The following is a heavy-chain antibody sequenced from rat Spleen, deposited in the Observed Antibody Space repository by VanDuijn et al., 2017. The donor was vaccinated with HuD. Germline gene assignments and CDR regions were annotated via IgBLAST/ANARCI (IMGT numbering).Heavy chain of an antibody. CDR1: GFTFSDSD. CDR2: ISYEGSST. CDR3: ARETVYNSYFDY. V-gene: IGHV5-22*01. Sequence: EVKLVESGGALVQPGRSLKLSCVASGFTFSDSDMAWVRQAPKKGLEWVASISYEGSSTYYGDSVKGRFTISRDNAKNTLYLQMDSLRSEDTATYYCARETVYNSYFDYWGQGVMVTVSS. D-gene: IGHD4-3*01. J-gene: IGHJ2*01.